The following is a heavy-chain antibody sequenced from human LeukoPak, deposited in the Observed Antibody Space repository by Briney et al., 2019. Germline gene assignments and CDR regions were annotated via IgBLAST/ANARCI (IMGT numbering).Heavy chain of an antibody. CDR2: IYDTGST. CDR1: DGSITGYY. Sequence: SETLSLTCTVSDGSITGYYWSWIRQPPGKGLEWIGYIYDTGSTNYNPSLKSRVIISVDTSKNQFSLNLTSVTAADTAVYYCARWDGYNRHWGQGTLVTVSS. D-gene: IGHD5-24*01. V-gene: IGHV4-59*01. J-gene: IGHJ4*02. CDR3: ARWDGYNRH.